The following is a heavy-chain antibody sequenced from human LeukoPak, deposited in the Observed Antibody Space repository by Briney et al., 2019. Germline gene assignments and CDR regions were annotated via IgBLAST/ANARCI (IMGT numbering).Heavy chain of an antibody. D-gene: IGHD6-19*01. CDR2: VFRSGST. CDR1: DYSITSGYY. Sequence: SETLSLTCTVSDYSITSGYYWAWIRQPPGKGPELIGSVFRSGSTSYNPSLRSRVSISVDTVNNHFSLKLTSVTAADTAMYYCARGNGSGWYYDWFDPWGQGTLVTVSS. V-gene: IGHV4-38-2*02. CDR3: ARGNGSGWYYDWFDP. J-gene: IGHJ5*02.